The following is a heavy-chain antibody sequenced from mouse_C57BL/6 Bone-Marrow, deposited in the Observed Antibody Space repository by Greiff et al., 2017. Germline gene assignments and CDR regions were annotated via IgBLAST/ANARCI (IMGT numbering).Heavy chain of an antibody. CDR2: IYPGSGST. CDR1: GYTFTSYW. Sequence: QVQLQQSGAELVKPGASVKMSCKASGYTFTSYWITWVKQRPGQGLEWIGDIYPGSGSTNYNEKFKSKATLTVDTSSSTAYMQLSSLTSEDSAVYYCARRKIGIITTGGYAMDYWGQGTSVTGSS. D-gene: IGHD1-1*01. J-gene: IGHJ4*01. CDR3: ARRKIGIITTGGYAMDY. V-gene: IGHV1-55*01.